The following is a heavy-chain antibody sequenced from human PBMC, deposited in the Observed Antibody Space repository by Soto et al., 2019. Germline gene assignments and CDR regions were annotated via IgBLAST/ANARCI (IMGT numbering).Heavy chain of an antibody. V-gene: IGHV1-3*01. CDR2: INAANGDT. CDR3: VRRHVSATGIDWFDP. CDR1: GYTFTSYG. Sequence: ASVKVSCKASGYTFTSYGIHWVRQAPGQRLGWMGWINAANGDTKYSPKFQGRVTITRDTSASTAYMELSSLRSEDTAVYYCVRRHVSATGIDWFDPWGQGTLVTVSS. D-gene: IGHD6-13*01. J-gene: IGHJ5*02.